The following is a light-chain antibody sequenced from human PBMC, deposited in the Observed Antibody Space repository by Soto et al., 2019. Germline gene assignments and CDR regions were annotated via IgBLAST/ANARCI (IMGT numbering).Light chain of an antibody. CDR1: QSVSN. CDR3: QQYNDWLFT. CDR2: GVS. V-gene: IGKV3-15*01. J-gene: IGKJ3*01. Sequence: EIVMTQSPATLSVSPGERATLSCRASQSVSNLAWYQQKPGQAPRLLIYGVSIRATGIPARFSGSGSETEFTLTISRLQSEDFAIYYCQQYNDWLFTFGPGTKVDIK.